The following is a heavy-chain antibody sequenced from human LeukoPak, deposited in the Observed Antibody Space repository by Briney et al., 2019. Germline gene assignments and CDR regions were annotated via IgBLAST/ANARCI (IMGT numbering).Heavy chain of an antibody. Sequence: PSETLSLTCTVSGGSISSYYWSWIRQPPGKGLEWIGYIYYSGSTNYNPSLKSRVTISVDTSKNQFSLKLSSVTAADTAVYYCARGLRYCSGGSCYGLRLGIPTVFWFDPWGQGTLVTVSS. CDR2: IYYSGST. CDR3: ARGLRYCSGGSCYGLRLGIPTVFWFDP. CDR1: GGSISSYY. J-gene: IGHJ5*02. V-gene: IGHV4-59*12. D-gene: IGHD2-15*01.